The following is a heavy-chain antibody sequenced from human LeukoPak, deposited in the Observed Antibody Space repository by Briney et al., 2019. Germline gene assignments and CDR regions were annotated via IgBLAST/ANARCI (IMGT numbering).Heavy chain of an antibody. D-gene: IGHD6-13*01. Sequence: PGRSLRLSCAASGFTFSSYAMHWVRQAPGKGLEWVSVIYSGGRTYYADSVKGRFTISRDNSKNTLYLQMNKLRAEDTAVYYCARAGPSSSWHQFDYWGQGTLVTVSS. CDR3: ARAGPSSSWHQFDY. V-gene: IGHV3-66*01. CDR2: IYSGGRT. CDR1: GFTFSSYA. J-gene: IGHJ4*02.